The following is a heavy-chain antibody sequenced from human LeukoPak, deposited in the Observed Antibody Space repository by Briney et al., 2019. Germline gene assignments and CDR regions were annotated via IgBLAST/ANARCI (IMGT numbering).Heavy chain of an antibody. J-gene: IGHJ4*02. CDR3: AKLPVTHGQDY. CDR2: ISYDGSNK. D-gene: IGHD4-23*01. Sequence: GGSLRLSCAASGFTFSSYGMHWVRQAPGKGLEWVAVISYDGSNKYYADSVKGRFTISRDNSKNTLYLQMNSLRAEDTAVYYCAKLPVTHGQDYWGQGTLVTVSS. V-gene: IGHV3-30*18. CDR1: GFTFSSYG.